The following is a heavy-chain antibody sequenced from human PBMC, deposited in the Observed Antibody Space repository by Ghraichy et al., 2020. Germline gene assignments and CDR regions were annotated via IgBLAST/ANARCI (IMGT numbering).Heavy chain of an antibody. Sequence: SETLSLTCAVYGGSFSGYYWSWIRQPPGKGLEWIGEINHSGSTNYNPSLKSRVTISVDTSKNQFSLKLSSVTAADTAVYYCARGQSFWSGYYKGGLQRNWFDPWGQGTLVTVSS. CDR2: INHSGST. V-gene: IGHV4-34*01. CDR3: ARGQSFWSGYYKGGLQRNWFDP. CDR1: GGSFSGYY. D-gene: IGHD3-3*01. J-gene: IGHJ5*02.